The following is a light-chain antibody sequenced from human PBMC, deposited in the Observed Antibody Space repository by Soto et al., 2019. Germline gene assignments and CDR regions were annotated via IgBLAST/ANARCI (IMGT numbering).Light chain of an antibody. Sequence: DMQLTQSPYFLSGSEGDRITLTCRASQSISGSLAWCQHRPGEAPKLLIYDVSTLESGVPSRFSGFGSGTEFTLTISSLQPGDFATYYCQHYNTYPWTFCHGTMVDIK. CDR2: DVS. J-gene: IGKJ1*01. CDR3: QHYNTYPWT. V-gene: IGKV1-5*01. CDR1: QSISGS.